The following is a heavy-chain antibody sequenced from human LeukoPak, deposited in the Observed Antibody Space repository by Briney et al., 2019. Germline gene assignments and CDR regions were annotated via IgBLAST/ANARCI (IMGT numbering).Heavy chain of an antibody. CDR1: RFMFSTYS. V-gene: IGHV3-21*01. CDR3: ARDHRSYYTDY. CDR2: ISDSSSYT. Sequence: GGSLRLSCAASRFMFSTYSMNWVRQAPGKGLEWVSYISDSSSYTYYADSVKGRFTISRDNAKNSLYLQMNSLRAEDTAVYYCARDHRSYYTDYWGQGTLVTVSS. J-gene: IGHJ4*02. D-gene: IGHD3-3*01.